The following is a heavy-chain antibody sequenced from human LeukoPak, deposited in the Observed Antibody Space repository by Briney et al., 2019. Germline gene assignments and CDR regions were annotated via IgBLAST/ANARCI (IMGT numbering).Heavy chain of an antibody. V-gene: IGHV3-48*01. CDR3: ARPSRGMDV. CDR2: FSSSSSTI. CDR1: GYTFSSYS. Sequence: GGSLRLSCAASGYTFSSYSMKWVRQARGKGVEWFSYFSSSSSTIYYAHSVQGRFTISRDNAKTSLYLQMKSLRGEDTAVYYCARPSRGMDVWGQGTTLTVSS. J-gene: IGHJ6*02.